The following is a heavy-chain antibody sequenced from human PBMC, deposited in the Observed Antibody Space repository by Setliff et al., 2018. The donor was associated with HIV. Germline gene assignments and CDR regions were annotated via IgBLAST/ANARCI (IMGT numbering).Heavy chain of an antibody. D-gene: IGHD2-21*02. CDR2: ISPSDSDT. V-gene: IGHV5-51*01. Sequence: GESLTISCKASGYSFTGYWIAWVRQTPGKGLEWMGIISPSDSDTRHSPSFQGQVTMSADKSVSTAYLQWSSLRAADTAVYYCARADCGGDCYLPYYFDHWGQGTLVTVSS. CDR3: ARADCGGDCYLPYYFDH. J-gene: IGHJ4*02. CDR1: GYSFTGYW.